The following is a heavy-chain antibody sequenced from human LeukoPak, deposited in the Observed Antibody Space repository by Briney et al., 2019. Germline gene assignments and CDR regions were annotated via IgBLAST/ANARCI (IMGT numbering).Heavy chain of an antibody. CDR3: ARDKEAHLCYYYGMDV. Sequence: PGGSLRLSCAASGFTFSSYAMHWVRQAPGKGLEWVAVISYDGSNKYYADSVKGRFTISRDNSKNTLYLQMNSLRAEDTAVYYCARDKEAHLCYYYGMDVWGQGTTVTVSS. D-gene: IGHD2-2*01. CDR2: ISYDGSNK. CDR1: GFTFSSYA. J-gene: IGHJ6*02. V-gene: IGHV3-30-3*01.